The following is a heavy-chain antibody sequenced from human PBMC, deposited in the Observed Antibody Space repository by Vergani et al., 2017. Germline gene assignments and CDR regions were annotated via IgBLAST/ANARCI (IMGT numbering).Heavy chain of an antibody. Sequence: EVQLVESGGDLVQPGRSLRLSCTASGFTFGYYAMDWFRQATGQGLEWVGGIRSKAYGQATIYAASVKSRFTISRDDSKSIAYLQMNNLQTEDTAMYYCVRDQVTILRGSDALDIWGQGTMVTVSS. J-gene: IGHJ3*02. CDR1: GFTFGYYA. D-gene: IGHD3-10*01. V-gene: IGHV3-49*03. CDR2: IRSKAYGQAT. CDR3: VRDQVTILRGSDALDI.